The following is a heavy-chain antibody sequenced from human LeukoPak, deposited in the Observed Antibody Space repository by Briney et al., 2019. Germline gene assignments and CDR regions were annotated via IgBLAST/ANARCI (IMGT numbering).Heavy chain of an antibody. Sequence: ASVKVSCKASGYTFTAYYMHWVRQAPGQGLEWMGWINPNSGGTNYAQKFQGRVTMTRDTSISTAYMELSRLRSDDTAVYYCAKAATSRSQHDAFDIWGQGTMVNGFS. D-gene: IGHD2-2*01. V-gene: IGHV1-2*02. CDR3: AKAATSRSQHDAFDI. CDR2: INPNSGGT. CDR1: GYTFTAYY. J-gene: IGHJ3*02.